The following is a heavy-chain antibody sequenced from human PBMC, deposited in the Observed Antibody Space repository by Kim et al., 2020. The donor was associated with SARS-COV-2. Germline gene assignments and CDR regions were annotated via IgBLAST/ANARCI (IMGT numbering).Heavy chain of an antibody. Sequence: ADSVKGRFTISRDNSKNTLYLQVNSLRAEDTAVYYCARGGYGSGSYGMDVWGQGTTVTVSS. V-gene: IGHV3-23*01. J-gene: IGHJ6*02. D-gene: IGHD3-10*01. CDR3: ARGGYGSGSYGMDV.